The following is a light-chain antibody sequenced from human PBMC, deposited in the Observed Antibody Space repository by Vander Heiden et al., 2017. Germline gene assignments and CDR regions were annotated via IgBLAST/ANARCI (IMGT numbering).Light chain of an antibody. CDR3: QQYYITPIT. J-gene: IGKJ5*01. CDR2: WAS. CDR1: PTVLYSSNTKNY. V-gene: IGKV4-1*01. Sequence: HSLAVSLGARVTIYRKSSPTVLYSSNTKNYLAWYQQKPGQPPKLLIYWASTRESGVPDRFSGSGSGTDFTLTISSLQAEDVAVYYCQQYYITPITFGQGTRLEIK.